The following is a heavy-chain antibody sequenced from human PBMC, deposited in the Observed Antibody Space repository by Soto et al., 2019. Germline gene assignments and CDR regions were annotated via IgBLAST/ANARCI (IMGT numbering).Heavy chain of an antibody. Sequence: SETLSLTCTVSGGPISPYYWSWIRRPAGKGLEWIGRIYYTGSTNYNPPLKSRVSMSLDTARNQISLKVNFVTAADTAVYYCAREGGYFDSSGSGVYHYYGVDVWGRGTTVTVSS. V-gene: IGHV4-4*07. CDR3: AREGGYFDSSGSGVYHYYGVDV. CDR1: GGPISPYY. CDR2: IYYTGST. J-gene: IGHJ6*02. D-gene: IGHD3-22*01.